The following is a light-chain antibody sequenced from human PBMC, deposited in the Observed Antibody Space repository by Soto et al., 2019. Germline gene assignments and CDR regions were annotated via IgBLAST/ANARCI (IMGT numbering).Light chain of an antibody. CDR2: GDN. Sequence: QSALTQPTSVSGAPGQRVTISCTGSSSNIGAGYDIHWYQQLPGTAPKLLIYGDNNRPSGVPDRFSGSKSGTSASLAITGLQAEDEADYYCQSYDSSLSGSVVFGGGTKLTVL. CDR1: SSNIGAGYD. J-gene: IGLJ2*01. CDR3: QSYDSSLSGSVV. V-gene: IGLV1-40*01.